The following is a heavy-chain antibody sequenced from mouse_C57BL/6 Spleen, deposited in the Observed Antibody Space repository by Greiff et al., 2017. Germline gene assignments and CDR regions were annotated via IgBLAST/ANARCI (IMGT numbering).Heavy chain of an antibody. J-gene: IGHJ2*01. CDR1: GYTFTSYG. CDR2: IYPRSGNT. Sequence: QVQLQQSGAELARPGASVKLSCKASGYTFTSYGISWVKQRTGQGLEWIGEIYPRSGNTYYNEKFKGKATLTADKSSSTAYMELRSRTSEDSAVYFCARSRDYDQGYYFDCWGEGTTLTVSS. D-gene: IGHD2-4*01. V-gene: IGHV1-81*01. CDR3: ARSRDYDQGYYFDC.